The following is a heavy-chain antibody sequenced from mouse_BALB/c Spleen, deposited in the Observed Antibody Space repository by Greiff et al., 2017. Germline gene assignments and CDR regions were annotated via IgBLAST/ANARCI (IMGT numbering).Heavy chain of an antibody. CDR1: GFTFSSYG. CDR2: INSNGGST. CDR3: ARDEGNWYFDV. J-gene: IGHJ1*01. V-gene: IGHV5-6-3*01. Sequence: VQLKESGGGLVQPGGSLKLSCAASGFTFSSYGMSWVRQTPDKRLELVATINSNGGSTYYPDSVKGRFTISRDNAKNTLYLQMSSLKSEDTAMYYCARDEGNWYFDVWGAGTTVTVAS.